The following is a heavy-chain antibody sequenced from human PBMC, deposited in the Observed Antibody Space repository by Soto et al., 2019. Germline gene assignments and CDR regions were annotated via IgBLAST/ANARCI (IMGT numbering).Heavy chain of an antibody. J-gene: IGHJ6*02. CDR2: IYPGDSDT. V-gene: IGHV5-51*01. CDR3: ARHSPAPNYYYYGMDV. Sequence: PGESLKISCKGSGYSFTSYWIGWVRQMPGKGLEWMGIIYPGDSDTRYSPSFQGQVTISADKSINTAYLQWSSLKASDTAMYYCARHSPAPNYYYYGMDVWGQGTTVTVSS. CDR1: GYSFTSYW.